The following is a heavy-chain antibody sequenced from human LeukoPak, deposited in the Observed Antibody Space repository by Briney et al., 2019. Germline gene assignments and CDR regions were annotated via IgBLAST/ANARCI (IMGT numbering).Heavy chain of an antibody. J-gene: IGHJ6*03. CDR3: ARGNYYYYYMDV. CDR2: INPITGGV. CDR1: GGTFSSYA. V-gene: IGHV1-2*02. Sequence: ASVKVSCKASGGTFSSYAISWVRQAPGQGLEWMGWINPITGGVNYAQRFQGRVIMTRDTSISTGYMELSSLTSDDTAVYYCARGNYYYYYMDVWGKGTTVTVSS.